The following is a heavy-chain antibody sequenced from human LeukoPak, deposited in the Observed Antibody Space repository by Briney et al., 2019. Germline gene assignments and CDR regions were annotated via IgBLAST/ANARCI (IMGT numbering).Heavy chain of an antibody. CDR2: IWYDGSNK. V-gene: IGHV3-33*06. Sequence: PGGSLRLSCAASGFTFSSYGMHWVRQAPGKGVEGVAVIWYDGSNKYYEDSVKGRFTISRENYKKTLYLQMNSLRAEDTAVYYCAKGGYCSSTSCSLHAFDIWGQGTMVTVSS. CDR3: AKGGYCSSTSCSLHAFDI. J-gene: IGHJ3*02. CDR1: GFTFSSYG. D-gene: IGHD2-2*01.